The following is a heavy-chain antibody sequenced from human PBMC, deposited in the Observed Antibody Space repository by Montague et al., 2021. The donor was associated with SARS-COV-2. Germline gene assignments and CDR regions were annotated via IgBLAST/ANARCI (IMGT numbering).Heavy chain of an antibody. J-gene: IGHJ3*02. Sequence: SLRLSCAASGFSFSSHVMTWFRQAPGKGLEWVSGVSGSANEIYYADSVRGRFTISRDNSKNTLYPQMESLRGEDTAKYYCAKETLERHFAYDIWGQGTMVTVSS. CDR1: GFSFSSHV. V-gene: IGHV3-23*01. CDR2: VSGSANEI. CDR3: AKETLERHFAYDI. D-gene: IGHD1-1*01.